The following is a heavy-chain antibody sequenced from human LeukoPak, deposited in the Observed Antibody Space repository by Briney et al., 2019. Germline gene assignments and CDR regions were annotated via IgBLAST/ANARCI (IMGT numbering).Heavy chain of an antibody. CDR1: GFTFSKYW. CDR3: ARGSGWCDY. J-gene: IGHJ4*02. V-gene: IGHV3-7*04. D-gene: IGHD6-19*01. CDR2: ISEDGSEK. Sequence: GGSLRLSCAASGFTFSKYWMTWVRQAPGKGLEWLANISEDGSEKKYVDSVKGRVTISRDNAKNSLYLQMNSLRAEDTAVYYCARGSGWCDYWGQGALVTVS.